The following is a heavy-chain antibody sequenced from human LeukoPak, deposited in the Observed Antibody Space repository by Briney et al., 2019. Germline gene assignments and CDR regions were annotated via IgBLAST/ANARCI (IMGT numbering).Heavy chain of an antibody. D-gene: IGHD6-13*01. CDR1: GGSISSYY. Sequence: SETLSLTCTVSGGSISSYYWSWIRQPAGKGLEWIGRIYSTGSTNYNPSLKSRVTMSVDTSKNQFSLRLRSVTAADTAVYYCARQIASAGTAGFDFWGQGAQVTVSS. CDR2: IYSTGST. V-gene: IGHV4-4*07. J-gene: IGHJ4*02. CDR3: ARQIASAGTAGFDF.